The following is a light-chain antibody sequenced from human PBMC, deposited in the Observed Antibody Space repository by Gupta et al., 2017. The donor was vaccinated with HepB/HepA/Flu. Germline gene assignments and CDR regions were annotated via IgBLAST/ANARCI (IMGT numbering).Light chain of an antibody. CDR3: QQEYNTPYT. Sequence: DIVMTQSPDSLAVSLGERATINCKSSQSSLYSSNNKNYLVWYQQKPGQPPKLLIYWASTRESGVPDRFSGSGSGADFSLTISSLQAEDVAVYYCQQEYNTPYTFGQGTKLEIK. J-gene: IGKJ2*01. CDR2: WAS. V-gene: IGKV4-1*01. CDR1: QSSLYSSNNKNY.